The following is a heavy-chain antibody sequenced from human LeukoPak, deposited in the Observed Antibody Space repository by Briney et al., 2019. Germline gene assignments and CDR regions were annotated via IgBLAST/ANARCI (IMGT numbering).Heavy chain of an antibody. J-gene: IGHJ4*02. D-gene: IGHD3-9*01. CDR2: INHSGST. CDR3: ARAEQSRSYDILTGYYRY. V-gene: IGHV4-34*01. CDR1: GGSFSGYY. Sequence: SETLSLTCAVYGGSFSGYYWSWIRQPPGKGLEWIGEINHSGSTNYNPSLKSRVTISVDTSKNQFSLNLRSVTAADTAVYYCARAEQSRSYDILTGYYRYWGQGTLVTVSS.